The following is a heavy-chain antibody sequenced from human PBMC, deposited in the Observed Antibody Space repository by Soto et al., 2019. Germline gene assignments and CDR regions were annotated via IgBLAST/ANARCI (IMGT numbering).Heavy chain of an antibody. D-gene: IGHD1-26*01. CDR1: GGSISVYY. CDR3: AGGVGSSPPRY. J-gene: IGHJ4*02. V-gene: IGHV4-59*01. CDR2: IYDSGSP. Sequence: PSETLSLTCTISGGSISVYYWSWIRQPPGQALEWIGYIYDSGSPYYNPSLRSRVIISADTSKNQISLKLTSATAPDTAVYDCAGGVGSSPPRYWGRGTLVTVSS.